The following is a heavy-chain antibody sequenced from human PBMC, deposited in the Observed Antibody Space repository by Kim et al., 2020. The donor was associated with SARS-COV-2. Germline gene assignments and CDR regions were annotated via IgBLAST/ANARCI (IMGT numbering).Heavy chain of an antibody. J-gene: IGHJ4*02. Sequence: SETLSLTCTVSGDYTNDYYWNWIRRPPGRGLEWIGYIYYSGDTKYNPSLESRVTISVDRSQHQFSLRLTSVTDADTAVYYCAREKFIGSFDYWGQGSLV. CDR2: IYYSGDT. V-gene: IGHV4-59*01. CDR3: AREKFIGSFDY. D-gene: IGHD2-15*01. CDR1: GDYTNDYY.